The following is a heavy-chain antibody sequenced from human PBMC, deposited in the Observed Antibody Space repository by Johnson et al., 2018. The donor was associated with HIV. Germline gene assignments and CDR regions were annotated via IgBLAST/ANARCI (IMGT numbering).Heavy chain of an antibody. CDR1: GFTFSIYA. CDR2: ISYEGSNK. V-gene: IGHV3-30*04. Sequence: QVQLVESGGGVVQPGRSLRLSCAASGFTFSIYAMHWVRQAPGKGLEWVAVISYEGSNKYYADSVKGRFTISRDNSKKTLYLQVNSLRAADTAVYYCARSQVAAAGGIHDAFDIWGQGTLVTVSS. J-gene: IGHJ3*02. CDR3: ARSQVAAAGGIHDAFDI. D-gene: IGHD6-13*01.